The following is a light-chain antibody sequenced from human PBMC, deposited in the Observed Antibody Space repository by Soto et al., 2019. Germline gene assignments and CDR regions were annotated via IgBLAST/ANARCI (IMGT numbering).Light chain of an antibody. Sequence: EIVLTQSPGTLSLSPGERATLSCRASQSVSSSYLAWYQQKPGQAPRLLIYGASSRATGNPDRFSGSGSGSDFTLTISRLEPEDFAVYYCQQYGSSPPGRTFGQGTKLEIK. J-gene: IGKJ2*02. CDR1: QSVSSSY. V-gene: IGKV3-20*01. CDR2: GAS. CDR3: QQYGSSPPGRT.